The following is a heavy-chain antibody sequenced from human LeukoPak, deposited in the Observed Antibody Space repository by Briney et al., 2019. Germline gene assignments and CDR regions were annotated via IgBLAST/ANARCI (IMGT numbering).Heavy chain of an antibody. D-gene: IGHD2-15*01. Sequence: PSETLSLTCTVSSDSISSSTSYWGWIRQPPGKGLEYIGSIFYSGATYYNPSLKSRVTLSVDMSKNQFSLKLSSVTAADTAVYYCARLDKRVHNTLDIWGQGTMVTVSS. CDR1: SDSISSSTSY. J-gene: IGHJ3*02. V-gene: IGHV4-39*01. CDR2: IFYSGAT. CDR3: ARLDKRVHNTLDI.